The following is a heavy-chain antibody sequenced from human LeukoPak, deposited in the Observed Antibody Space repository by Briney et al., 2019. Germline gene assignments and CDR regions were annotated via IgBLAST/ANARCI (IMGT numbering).Heavy chain of an antibody. D-gene: IGHD3-3*01. CDR2: IIPIFGTA. CDR1: GGTFSSYA. V-gene: IGHV1-69*05. CDR3: ASDDFWSGYYIGRASDHYYMDV. Sequence: ASVKVSCKASGGTFSSYAISWVRQAPGQGLEWMGGIIPIFGTANYAQKFQGRVTITTDESTSTAYMELSSLKSEDTAVYYCASDDFWSGYYIGRASDHYYMDVWGKGTTVTVSS. J-gene: IGHJ6*03.